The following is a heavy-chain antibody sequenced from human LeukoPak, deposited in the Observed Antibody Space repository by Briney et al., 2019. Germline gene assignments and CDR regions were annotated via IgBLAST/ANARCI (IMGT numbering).Heavy chain of an antibody. D-gene: IGHD5-18*01. J-gene: IGHJ4*02. CDR2: ISYDGSNK. Sequence: GGSLRLSCAASGFTFSSYAMHWVRQAPGKGLEWVAVISYDGSNKYYADSVKGRFTISRDNSKNTLYLQMNSLRIDDTAVYYCAKALWIPDYWDQGTLVTVSS. V-gene: IGHV3-30-3*01. CDR3: AKALWIPDY. CDR1: GFTFSSYA.